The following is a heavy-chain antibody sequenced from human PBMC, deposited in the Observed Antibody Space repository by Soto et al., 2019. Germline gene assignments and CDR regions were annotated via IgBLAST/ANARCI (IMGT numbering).Heavy chain of an antibody. V-gene: IGHV3-53*02. J-gene: IGHJ6*02. CDR2: IYTAGHT. Sequence: EVQLVETGGGLIQPGGSRRLSCVASGFSVRTNYMTCVRQAPGKGLEWVSVIYTAGHTNYANSVKGRFTVSRDTSQNTVYLQMNSLRPDDTAVYYCAIFREPGRSTVFGVVVPGRYAMDVWGQGTTVTVS. CDR1: GFSVRTNY. D-gene: IGHD3-3*01. CDR3: AIFREPGRSTVFGVVVPGRYAMDV.